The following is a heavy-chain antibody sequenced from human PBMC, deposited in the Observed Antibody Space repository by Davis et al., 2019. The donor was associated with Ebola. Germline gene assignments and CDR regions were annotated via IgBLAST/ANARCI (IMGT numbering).Heavy chain of an antibody. CDR2: TSPSNGNT. CDR3: ARPVGEMTTVEDAFQI. D-gene: IGHD4-11*01. Sequence: ASVKVSCKTSGYIFTYYGISWVRQAPGQGLEWLGWTSPSNGNTHYAQKLQGRVTMTTDTSTSTGYMELRSLRSDDTAVYYCARPVGEMTTVEDAFQIWGQGTMVTVSS. CDR1: GYIFTYYG. J-gene: IGHJ3*02. V-gene: IGHV1-18*01.